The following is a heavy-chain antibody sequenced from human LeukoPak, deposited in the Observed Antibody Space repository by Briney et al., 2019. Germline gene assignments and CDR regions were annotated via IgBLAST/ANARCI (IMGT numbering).Heavy chain of an antibody. Sequence: PSQTLSLTCTVSGGSISSGDYYWSWIRQPPGKGLEWIGYIYYSGSTYYNPSLKSRVTISVDTSKNQFSLKLSSVTAADTAVYYCARDQYYYDSSGYYPDFDYWGQGTLVTVSS. CDR3: ARDQYYYDSSGYYPDFDY. J-gene: IGHJ4*02. CDR1: GGSISSGDYY. CDR2: IYYSGST. V-gene: IGHV4-30-4*01. D-gene: IGHD3-22*01.